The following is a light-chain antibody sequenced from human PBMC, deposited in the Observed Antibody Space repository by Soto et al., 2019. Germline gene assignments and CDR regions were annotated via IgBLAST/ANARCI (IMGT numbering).Light chain of an antibody. Sequence: DIQMTQSPSSLSASVGDRVTITCRASQSIGKHLNWYQQKPGKAPKLLIYAASSLQSGVPSRFSGSGSGTEFTLTIRSLQPDDFATYHCQQYSSDWTFGQGTKVDIK. V-gene: IGKV1-39*01. J-gene: IGKJ1*01. CDR1: QSIGKH. CDR2: AAS. CDR3: QQYSSDWT.